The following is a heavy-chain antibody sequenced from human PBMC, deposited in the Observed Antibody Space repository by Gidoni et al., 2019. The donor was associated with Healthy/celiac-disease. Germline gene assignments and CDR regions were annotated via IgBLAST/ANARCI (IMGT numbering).Heavy chain of an antibody. D-gene: IGHD6-19*01. Sequence: QVPLHQWGAGLFKPSETLSLTCAVYGGYFSCYYWSWSRQPPGKGLEWIGEIKNSGSTNYNPSRKSRGTISVDTSKNKFSRKLSSVTAADTAVYYCARGWEAVGSNWCDTWGQGTLVTVS. J-gene: IGHJ5*02. CDR3: ARGWEAVGSNWCDT. V-gene: IGHV4-34*01. CDR2: IKNSGST. CDR1: GGYFSCYY.